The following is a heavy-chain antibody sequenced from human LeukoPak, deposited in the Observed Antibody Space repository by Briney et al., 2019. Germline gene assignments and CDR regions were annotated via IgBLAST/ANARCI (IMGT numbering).Heavy chain of an antibody. J-gene: IGHJ4*02. CDR3: ARDPIFSDTSGYYFDY. CDR1: GFTFSHYN. D-gene: IGHD3-9*01. Sequence: GGSLRLSCAASGFTFSHYNVNWVRQAPGKGLECLAYISGSGRDIYYADSVKGRFTLSRDNAKNSLYLQMNSLRAEDTGVYYCARDPIFSDTSGYYFDYWGQGTLVTVAS. V-gene: IGHV3-48*01. CDR2: ISGSGRDI.